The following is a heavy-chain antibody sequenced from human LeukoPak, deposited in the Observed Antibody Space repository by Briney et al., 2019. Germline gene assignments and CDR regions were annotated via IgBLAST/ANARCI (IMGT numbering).Heavy chain of an antibody. Sequence: GGSLRLSCAASGFTFSSYSMNWVRQAPGKGLEWVSYISSSNNTIYYADSVKGRFTISRDNAKNSLYLQMNSLRAEDTAVYYCAALWFDPWGQGTLVTVPS. V-gene: IGHV3-48*01. J-gene: IGHJ5*02. CDR1: GFTFSSYS. CDR3: AALWFDP. CDR2: ISSSNNTI.